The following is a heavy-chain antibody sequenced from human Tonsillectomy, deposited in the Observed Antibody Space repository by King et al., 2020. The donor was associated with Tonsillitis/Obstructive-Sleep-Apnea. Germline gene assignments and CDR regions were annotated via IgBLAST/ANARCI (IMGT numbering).Heavy chain of an antibody. CDR3: ARGDCSCGSSFLLPPPYHCLDV. V-gene: IGHV4-59*01. J-gene: IGHJ6*03. CDR2: IYYTGST. CDR1: GGSIGSFY. Sequence: QLQESGPGLVKSSETLSLTCTVSGGSIGSFYWSWIRQPPGKGLEWIGYIYYTGSTNYNPSLKRRVTISVDTSKNQFSLKLRSVTAADTAVYYCARGDCSCGSSFLLPPPYHCLDVGGVGTTVTVS. D-gene: IGHD2-15*01.